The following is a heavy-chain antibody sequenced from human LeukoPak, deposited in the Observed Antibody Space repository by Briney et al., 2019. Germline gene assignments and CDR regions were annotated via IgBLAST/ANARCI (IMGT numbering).Heavy chain of an antibody. V-gene: IGHV3-15*01. CDR1: GFTFSNAW. CDR3: TTAPYCSGGSCYSGY. Sequence: GGSLRLSCAASGFTFSNAWVSWVRQAPGKGLEWVGRIKSKTDGGTTDYAAPVKGRFTISRDDSKNTLYLQMNSLKTEDTAVYYCTTAPYCSGGSCYSGYWGQGTLVTVSS. CDR2: IKSKTDGGTT. D-gene: IGHD2-15*01. J-gene: IGHJ4*02.